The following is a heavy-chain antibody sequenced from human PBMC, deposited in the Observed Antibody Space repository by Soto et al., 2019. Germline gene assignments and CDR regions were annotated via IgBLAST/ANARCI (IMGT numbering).Heavy chain of an antibody. Sequence: AVKVSCQSSGGTFSSYAISWLLQAPGQGLEWMGGIIPIFGTANYAQKFQGRVTITADESTSTAYMELSSLRSEDMAVYYCARGAPKRWLQSGWYFDRWGSGTRVTV. CDR3: ARGAPKRWLQSGWYFDR. J-gene: IGHJ2*01. CDR1: GGTFSSYA. V-gene: IGHV1-69*13. CDR2: IIPIFGTA. D-gene: IGHD5-12*01.